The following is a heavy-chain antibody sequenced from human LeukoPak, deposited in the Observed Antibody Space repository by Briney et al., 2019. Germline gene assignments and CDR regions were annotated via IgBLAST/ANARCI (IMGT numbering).Heavy chain of an antibody. CDR2: INHSGSR. CDR1: GGSFSGYY. Sequence: SETLSLTCAVYGGSFSGYYWSWIRQPPGKGLEWIGEINHSGSRNYNPSLKSRVTISVDTSKNQSSLKLSSVPAADPAVYYCARGYGSGSYYIRLLFYWGQGTLVTVSS. D-gene: IGHD3-10*01. J-gene: IGHJ4*02. V-gene: IGHV4-34*01. CDR3: ARGYGSGSYYIRLLFY.